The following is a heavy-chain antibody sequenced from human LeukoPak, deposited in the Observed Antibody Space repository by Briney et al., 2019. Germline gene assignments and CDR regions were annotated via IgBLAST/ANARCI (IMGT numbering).Heavy chain of an antibody. V-gene: IGHV4-39*07. J-gene: IGHJ6*03. CDR1: GGSISSSSYY. D-gene: IGHD3-22*01. Sequence: SETLSLTCTVSGGSISSSSYYWGWIRQPPGKGLEWIGSIYYSGSTYYNPSLKSRVTISVDTSKNQFSLTLSSVTAADTAVYYCASRTREYNSSGYEGEVYYYYYMDVWGKGTPVTVSS. CDR2: IYYSGST. CDR3: ASRTREYNSSGYEGEVYYYYYMDV.